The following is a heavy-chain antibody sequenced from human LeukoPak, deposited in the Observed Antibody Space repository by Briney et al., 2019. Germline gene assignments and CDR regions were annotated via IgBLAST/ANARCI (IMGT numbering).Heavy chain of an antibody. D-gene: IGHD4-17*01. V-gene: IGHV3-15*01. CDR1: GFTFSNTW. Sequence: GGSLRLSCAASGFTFSNTWMNWVGQAPGKGLEWVGRIKRIIDGGTTDYAAPVKGRFTVSRDDSKNTLYLQMSSLKTEDTAVYYCAAQGGSGDLRYWGQGTLVTVSS. J-gene: IGHJ4*02. CDR2: IKRIIDGGTT. CDR3: AAQGGSGDLRY.